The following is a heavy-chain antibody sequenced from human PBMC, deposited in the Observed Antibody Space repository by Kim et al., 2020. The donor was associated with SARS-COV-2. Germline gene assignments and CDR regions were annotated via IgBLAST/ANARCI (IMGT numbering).Heavy chain of an antibody. D-gene: IGHD2-15*01. CDR1: GGSISSGGYY. CDR3: AKTSIGYCSGGSCSRWFDP. V-gene: IGHV4-31*03. CDR2: IYYSGST. J-gene: IGHJ5*02. Sequence: SETLSLTCTVSGGSISSGGYYWSWIRQHPGKGLEWIGYIYYSGSTYYNPSLKSRVTISVDTSKNQFSLKLSSVTAADTAVYYCAKTSIGYCSGGSCSRWFDPWGQGTLVTVSS.